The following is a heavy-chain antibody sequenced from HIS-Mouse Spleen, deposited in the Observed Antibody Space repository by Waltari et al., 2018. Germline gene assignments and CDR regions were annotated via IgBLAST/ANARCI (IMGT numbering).Heavy chain of an antibody. J-gene: IGHJ2*01. CDR3: ARASRDLLLPRYFDL. CDR2: IYYSGST. V-gene: IGHV4-59*01. CDR1: GCSISSYY. Sequence: QVQLQESGPGLVKPSETLSLPCPVPGCSISSYYWSWIRQPPGKGLEWIGYIYYSGSTNYNPSLKSRVTISVDTSKNQFSLKLRSVTAADTAVYYCARASRDLLLPRYFDLWGRGTLVTVSS.